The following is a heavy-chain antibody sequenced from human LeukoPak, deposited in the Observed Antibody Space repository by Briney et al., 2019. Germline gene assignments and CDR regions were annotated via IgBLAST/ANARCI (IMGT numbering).Heavy chain of an antibody. CDR3: ARSGNYFDY. CDR1: GFTFSNYY. V-gene: IGHV3-11*06. J-gene: IGHJ4*02. Sequence: GGSLRLSCAASGFTFSNYYMSWIRQAPGKGLEWLSCISTSSSSTNYADSVKGRFTISRDNARNSLYLQMNSLRAEDTAVYYCARSGNYFDYCGQGTLVTVSS. CDR2: ISTSSSST.